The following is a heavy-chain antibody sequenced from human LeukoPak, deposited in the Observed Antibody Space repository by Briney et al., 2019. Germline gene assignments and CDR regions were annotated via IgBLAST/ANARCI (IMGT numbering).Heavy chain of an antibody. CDR3: TRLSLGGWYPSY. J-gene: IGHJ4*02. CDR2: IRSKAYGGTT. V-gene: IGHV3-49*04. Sequence: GRSLRLSCTASGFTFGAYAMSCVRQAPGRGLEWVSFIRSKAYGGTTEYAASVKGRFSISRDDSKSIAYLQMNSLKTEDTAVYYCTRLSLGGWYPSYWGQGTLVTVSS. CDR1: GFTFGAYA. D-gene: IGHD6-19*01.